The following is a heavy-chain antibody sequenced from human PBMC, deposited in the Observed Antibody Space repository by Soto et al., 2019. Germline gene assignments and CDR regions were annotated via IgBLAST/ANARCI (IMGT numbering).Heavy chain of an antibody. D-gene: IGHD3-9*01. CDR3: AKDRDPDGIWTFDS. Sequence: PGESLKISCAASGFTFRTFTMNWVRQAPGKGLEWVSGIIGGDGHKFYSDSVKGRFTISRDNSKDMLFLQMSSLRVDDTAVYYCAKDRDPDGIWTFDSWGQGTLVTVSS. V-gene: IGHV3-23*01. CDR2: IIGGDGHK. J-gene: IGHJ5*01. CDR1: GFTFRTFT.